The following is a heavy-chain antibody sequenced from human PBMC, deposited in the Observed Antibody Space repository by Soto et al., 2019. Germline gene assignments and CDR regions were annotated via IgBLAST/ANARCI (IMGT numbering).Heavy chain of an antibody. CDR1: GFSFSTNS. Sequence: EVQLVQSGGGLVQPGGSLRLSCAGSGFSFSTNSMNWVRQAPGKGLEWVSYISGSGSPKNYADSVKGRFTISRDNDQNSLYLPVNCLGVEATAVYYRVRDGYWGSTSCSRGAFDIWGQGTMVPVSS. D-gene: IGHD2-2*03. CDR2: ISGSGSPK. V-gene: IGHV3-48*01. CDR3: VRDGYWGSTSCSRGAFDI. J-gene: IGHJ3*02.